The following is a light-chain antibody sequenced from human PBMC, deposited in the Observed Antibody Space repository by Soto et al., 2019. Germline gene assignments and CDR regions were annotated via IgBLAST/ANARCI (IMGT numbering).Light chain of an antibody. CDR1: SSNIGVNT. J-gene: IGLJ3*02. Sequence: QSVLTQPPSASGTPGQRVTISCSGSSSNIGVNTVNWYQQFPGTAPKLLIHTNNQRPSGVPDRFSGSKSGTSASLAISGLQSEDEDDYYCAAWDDSLNGGVFGGGTKLTVL. CDR3: AAWDDSLNGGV. CDR2: TNN. V-gene: IGLV1-44*01.